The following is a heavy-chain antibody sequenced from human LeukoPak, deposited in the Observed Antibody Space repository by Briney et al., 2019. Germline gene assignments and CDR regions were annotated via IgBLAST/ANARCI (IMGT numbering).Heavy chain of an antibody. CDR3: ARAGIAVASFDY. CDR2: INHSGST. Sequence: PSETLSLTCAVYGGSFSGYYWSWIRQPPGKGLEWIGEINHSGSTNYNPSLKSRVTISVDTSKNQFSLKLSSVTAADTAVYYCARAGIAVASFDYWGQGTLVTVSS. J-gene: IGHJ4*02. V-gene: IGHV4-34*01. D-gene: IGHD6-19*01. CDR1: GGSFSGYY.